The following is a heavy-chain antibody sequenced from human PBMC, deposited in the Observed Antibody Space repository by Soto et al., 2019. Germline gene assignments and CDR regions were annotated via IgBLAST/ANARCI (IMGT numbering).Heavy chain of an antibody. Sequence: PGGSLRLSCAASGFTFSSYAMSWVRQAPGKGLEWVSAISGSGGSTYYADSVKGRFTISRDNSKNTLYLQMNSLRAEDTAVYYCAKDGDYDYVWGSYRYKGRSYYFDYWGQGTLVTVSS. V-gene: IGHV3-23*01. J-gene: IGHJ4*02. CDR1: GFTFSSYA. CDR3: AKDGDYDYVWGSYRYKGRSYYFDY. D-gene: IGHD3-16*02. CDR2: ISGSGGST.